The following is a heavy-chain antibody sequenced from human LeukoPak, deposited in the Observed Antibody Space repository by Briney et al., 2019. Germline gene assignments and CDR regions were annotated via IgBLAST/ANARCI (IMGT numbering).Heavy chain of an antibody. J-gene: IGHJ4*02. Sequence: ASVKVSCKASGYTFTSYGISWVRQAPGQGLEWMGWISAYNGNTNYAQKLQGRVTMTTDTSTNTAYMELRSLRSDDTAVYYCARDRRGYSYGPQDYWGQGTLVTVSS. CDR2: ISAYNGNT. V-gene: IGHV1-18*01. D-gene: IGHD5-18*01. CDR1: GYTFTSYG. CDR3: ARDRRGYSYGPQDY.